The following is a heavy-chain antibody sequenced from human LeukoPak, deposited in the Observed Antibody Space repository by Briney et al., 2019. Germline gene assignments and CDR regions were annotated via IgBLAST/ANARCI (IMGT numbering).Heavy chain of an antibody. CDR1: GFTVISNY. CDR2: IYSGGST. J-gene: IGHJ6*04. Sequence: GGSLRLSFAASGFTVISNYISSVRQAPGKGLERVSVIYSGGSTYYADSVKGRFTISRDNSKNTLYLQMNSLRAEDTAVYYCARDRRRYYGSGSSSGMDVWGKETTVTVSS. CDR3: ARDRRRYYGSGSSSGMDV. V-gene: IGHV3-53*01. D-gene: IGHD3-10*01.